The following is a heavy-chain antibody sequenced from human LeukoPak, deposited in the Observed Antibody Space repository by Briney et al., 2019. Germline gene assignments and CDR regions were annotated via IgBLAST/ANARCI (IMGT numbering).Heavy chain of an antibody. CDR1: GGSFSGYY. J-gene: IGHJ5*01. Sequence: SETLSLTCAVYGGSFSGYYWSWIRQPPGKGLEWIGEINHSGSTNYNPSLKSRVTISVDTSKNQFSLKLSSVTAADTAVYYCARGTKGSSWYPTTQNNWFDSWGQGTLVTVSS. D-gene: IGHD6-13*01. CDR3: ARGTKGSSWYPTTQNNWFDS. V-gene: IGHV4-34*01. CDR2: INHSGST.